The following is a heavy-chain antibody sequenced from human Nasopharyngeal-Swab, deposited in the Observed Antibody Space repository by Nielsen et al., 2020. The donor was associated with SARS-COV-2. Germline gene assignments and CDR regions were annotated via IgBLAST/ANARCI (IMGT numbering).Heavy chain of an antibody. V-gene: IGHV3-74*03. CDR1: GFTFSTYR. D-gene: IGHD2/OR15-2a*01. CDR3: ARGRGSSTSMIGY. CDR2: INGDGSSL. J-gene: IGHJ4*02. Sequence: GESLKISCAASGFTFSTYRMHSVRHAPGKGLARVSRINGDGSSLTYADFVKGRFTISTDNAKSTLYLEMNSLRAEDTAVYYCARGRGSSTSMIGYWGQGTLVTVSS.